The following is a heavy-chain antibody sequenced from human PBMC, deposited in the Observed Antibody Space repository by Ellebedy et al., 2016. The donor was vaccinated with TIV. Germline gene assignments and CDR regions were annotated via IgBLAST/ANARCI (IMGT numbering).Heavy chain of an antibody. V-gene: IGHV3-23*01. CDR3: ATRGYSYGYYGMDV. Sequence: GESLKISXAASGFTFSSSAMSWVRQAPGKGLEWVSAISGSGGSTYYADSVKGRFTISRDNSKNTLYLQMNSLRAEDTAVYYCATRGYSYGYYGMDVWGQGTTVTVSS. CDR1: GFTFSSSA. CDR2: ISGSGGST. J-gene: IGHJ6*02. D-gene: IGHD5-18*01.